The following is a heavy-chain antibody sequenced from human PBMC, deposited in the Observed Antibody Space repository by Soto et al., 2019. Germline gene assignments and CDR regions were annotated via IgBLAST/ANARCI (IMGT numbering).Heavy chain of an antibody. V-gene: IGHV1-18*01. CDR3: AREGPAPYYYYGMDV. CDR2: ISAYNGNT. J-gene: IGHJ6*02. CDR1: GYSFTTYG. Sequence: QVQLVQSGGEVKKPGASVKVSCKTSGYSFTTYGISWVRQAPGQGLEWMGWISAYNGNTNYAQKLQGRGTMTTDTSTSTAYMELRSLSSDDTAVYYCAREGPAPYYYYGMDVWGQGSTVTVSS.